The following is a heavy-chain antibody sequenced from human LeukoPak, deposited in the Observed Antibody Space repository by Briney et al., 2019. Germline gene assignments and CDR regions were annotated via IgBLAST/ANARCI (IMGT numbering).Heavy chain of an antibody. V-gene: IGHV4-34*01. D-gene: IGHD3-10*01. CDR2: INHSGST. CDR1: GGSFSDYY. Sequence: SETLSLTCAVYGGSFSDYYWSWIRQPPGKGLEWIGEINHSGSTNYNPSLKSRVTISVDTSKNQFSLKLSSVTAADTAVCYCARGRGGSGSYYGNWFDPWGQGTLVTVSS. J-gene: IGHJ5*02. CDR3: ARGRGGSGSYYGNWFDP.